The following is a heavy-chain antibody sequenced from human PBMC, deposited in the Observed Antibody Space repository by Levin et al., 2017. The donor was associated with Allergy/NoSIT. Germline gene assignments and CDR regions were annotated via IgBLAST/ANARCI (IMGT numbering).Heavy chain of an antibody. CDR2: INAANGKT. D-gene: IGHD4-23*01. J-gene: IGHJ5*01. CDR1: GYIFTSYA. V-gene: IGHV1-3*01. Sequence: VASVKVSCKASGYIFTSYALHWVRQAPGQSLEWMGWINAANGKTYYSQKFQGRVTFTRDTSASTTYMELSSLRSEDSAIYYCAREEVVTSVSLFDSWGQGTLVTVSS. CDR3: AREEVVTSVSLFDS.